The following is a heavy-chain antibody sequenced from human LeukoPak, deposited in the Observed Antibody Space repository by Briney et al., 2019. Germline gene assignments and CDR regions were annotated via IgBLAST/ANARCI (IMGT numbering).Heavy chain of an antibody. V-gene: IGHV4-34*01. CDR1: GGSFSGYY. J-gene: IGHJ5*02. CDR3: ARHYYDSRWFDP. D-gene: IGHD3-22*01. CDR2: INHSGST. Sequence: PSETLSLTCAVYGGSFSGYYWSWIRQPPGKGLEWIGEINHSGSTNYNPSLKSRVTISVDTSKNQFSLKLSSVTAADTAVYYSARHYYDSRWFDPWGQGTLVTVSS.